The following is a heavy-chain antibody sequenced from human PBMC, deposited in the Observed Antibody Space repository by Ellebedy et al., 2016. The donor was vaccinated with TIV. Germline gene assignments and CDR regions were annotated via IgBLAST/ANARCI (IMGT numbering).Heavy chain of an antibody. Sequence: ASVKVSCXASGYTFTGYYMHWVRQAPGQGLEWMGWINPNSGGTNYAQKFQGRVTMTRDTSTSTVYMELSSLRSEDTAVYYCARAEQLVAFDYWGQGTLVTVSS. V-gene: IGHV1-2*02. CDR1: GYTFTGYY. J-gene: IGHJ4*02. D-gene: IGHD6-6*01. CDR3: ARAEQLVAFDY. CDR2: INPNSGGT.